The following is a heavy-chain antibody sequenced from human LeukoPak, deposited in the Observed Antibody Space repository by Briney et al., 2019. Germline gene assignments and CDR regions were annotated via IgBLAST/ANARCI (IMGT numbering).Heavy chain of an antibody. Sequence: PGESLKISCAASGFTFSGSAMSWVRQAPGEGLEWVSLISYSGANSYYTDSVRGRFTISRDNSKDTLFLQMNSLRAEDTAIYYCARDMQLSTWGLGTMVTVSS. V-gene: IGHV3-23*01. D-gene: IGHD3-16*02. J-gene: IGHJ3*01. CDR3: ARDMQLST. CDR2: ISYSGANS. CDR1: GFTFSGSA.